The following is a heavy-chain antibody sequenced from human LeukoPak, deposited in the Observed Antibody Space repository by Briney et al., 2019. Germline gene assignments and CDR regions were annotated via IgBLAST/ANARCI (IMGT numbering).Heavy chain of an antibody. CDR1: GGTFSSYA. CDR2: IIPIFGTT. D-gene: IGHD1-26*01. Sequence: ASVKVSCKASGGTFSSYAISWVRQAPGQGLEWMGGIIPIFGTTNYAQKFQDRVSITTDESTSTAYMEVTSLRSVDTAVYYCARDDGSATMGFDSWGQGTLVTVSS. J-gene: IGHJ4*02. CDR3: ARDDGSATMGFDS. V-gene: IGHV1-69*05.